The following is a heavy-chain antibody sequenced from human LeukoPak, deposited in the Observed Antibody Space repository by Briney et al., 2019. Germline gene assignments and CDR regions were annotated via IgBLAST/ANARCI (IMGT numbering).Heavy chain of an antibody. CDR2: IKHDGSEK. CDR3: ARGLLGAVTTFDY. D-gene: IGHD4-11*01. V-gene: IGHV3-7*03. J-gene: IGHJ4*02. Sequence: SGGSLRLSCAAPEFTFSSYWMSWVRQPPGSGLEWVATIKHDGSEKYYGDSVKGRFTLSRDNAYNSLYLQMNSLRAEDTAVYYCARGLLGAVTTFDYWGQGTLVTVSS. CDR1: EFTFSSYW.